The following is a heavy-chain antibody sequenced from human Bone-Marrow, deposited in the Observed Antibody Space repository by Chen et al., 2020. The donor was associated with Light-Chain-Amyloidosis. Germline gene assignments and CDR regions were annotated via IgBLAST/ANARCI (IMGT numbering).Heavy chain of an antibody. CDR1: GGSILSSRNF. Sequence: QLQLQESGPRLVKSSGTLSLTCTVSGGSILSSRNFWGWLRQAPGKGLGWIGSIYYSGNTYMNSSLKNRVAMSVDTSNNQFSLRLNSVTAADTAVYFCARVVPPNYGANFNSWGQGTLVIVSS. D-gene: IGHD4-17*01. CDR3: ARVVPPNYGANFNS. V-gene: IGHV4-39*07. CDR2: IYYSGNT. J-gene: IGHJ4*02.